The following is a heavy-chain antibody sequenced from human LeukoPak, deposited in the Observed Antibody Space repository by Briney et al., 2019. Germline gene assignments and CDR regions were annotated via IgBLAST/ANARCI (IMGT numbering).Heavy chain of an antibody. CDR1: GGSFSGYY. V-gene: IGHV4-30-4*08. Sequence: ASETLSLTCVVYGGSFSGYYWSWIRQPPGKGLEWIGYIYYSGNTYYNPSLKSRVTISVDTSKNQFSLKLNSVTAADTAVYYCARGKSMTRAFDIWGQGTMVTVSS. CDR3: ARGKSMTRAFDI. J-gene: IGHJ3*02. D-gene: IGHD2-21*01. CDR2: IYYSGNT.